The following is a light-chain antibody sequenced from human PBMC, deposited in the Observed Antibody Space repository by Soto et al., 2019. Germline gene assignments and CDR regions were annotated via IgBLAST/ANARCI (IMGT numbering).Light chain of an antibody. CDR3: QQYNNWPFS. CDR2: DVS. J-gene: IGKJ5*01. CDR1: QGVTTN. Sequence: EIVMRQSPATLSVSPGERATLSCRAGQGVTTNFAWYQQKSGQSPRLLIYDVSIRATGVPARFSATGSETDFTITISGLQSEDSEVYFCQQYNNWPFSFGQGTRLEIK. V-gene: IGKV3-15*01.